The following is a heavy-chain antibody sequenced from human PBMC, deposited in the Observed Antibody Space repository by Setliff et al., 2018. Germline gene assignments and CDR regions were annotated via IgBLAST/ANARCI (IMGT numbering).Heavy chain of an antibody. J-gene: IGHJ5*02. Sequence: SETLSLSCTVSGGSISSGHYWGWIRQPPGKGGLEWIGSFRPSGRTYYNPSLKSRVTISLDTSRKQFSLKLSSVTAADTAVYYCARESNPPGSLDTAMLGWFDPWGQGTLVTVSS. CDR3: ARESNPPGSLDTAMLGWFDP. CDR1: GGSISSGHY. D-gene: IGHD5-18*01. V-gene: IGHV4-38-2*02. CDR2: FRPSGRT.